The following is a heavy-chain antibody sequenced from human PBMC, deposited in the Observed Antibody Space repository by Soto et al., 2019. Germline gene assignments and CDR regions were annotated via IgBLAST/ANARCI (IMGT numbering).Heavy chain of an antibody. CDR3: ARQEYGDYVFLDY. CDR2: IYYTGST. CDR1: GVSISNDVYY. J-gene: IGHJ4*02. Sequence: LSLTCTVSGVSISNDVYYWTWIRQYPGKGLEWVGYIYYTGSTYYNPSLTSRVMMSVDTSKNQFSLKLSSVTAADTAVYYCARQEYGDYVFLDYWGQGTLVTVSS. V-gene: IGHV4-31*03. D-gene: IGHD4-17*01.